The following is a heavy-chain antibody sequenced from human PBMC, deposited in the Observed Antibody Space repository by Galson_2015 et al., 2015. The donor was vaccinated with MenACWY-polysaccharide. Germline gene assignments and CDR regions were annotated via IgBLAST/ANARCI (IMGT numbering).Heavy chain of an antibody. Sequence: SLRLSCAASGLTFSNNWIHWVRQAPGKGLVWVSRINSDASSTAYADSVKGRFTISRDTAKTTLYLQMNSPRVEDTAVYYCVGPLGRGGTGAYGMDAWGQGTTVTVSS. CDR2: INSDASST. J-gene: IGHJ6*02. CDR3: VGPLGRGGTGAYGMDA. D-gene: IGHD3-10*01. V-gene: IGHV3-74*01. CDR1: GLTFSNNW.